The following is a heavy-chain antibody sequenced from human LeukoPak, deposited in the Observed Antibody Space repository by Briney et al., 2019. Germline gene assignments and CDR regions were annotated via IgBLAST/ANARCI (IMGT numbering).Heavy chain of an antibody. CDR3: ASGDYYDSSGPFDY. D-gene: IGHD3-22*01. J-gene: IGHJ4*02. CDR2: IKQDGSEK. CDR1: GFTFSSYW. Sequence: PGGSLRLSCAASGFTFSSYWMSWVRQAPGKGLEWVANIKQDGSEKYYVDSVKGRFTISRDNAKNSLYLQMNSLRAEDTAVYYCASGDYYDSSGPFDYWGQGTLVTVSS. V-gene: IGHV3-7*01.